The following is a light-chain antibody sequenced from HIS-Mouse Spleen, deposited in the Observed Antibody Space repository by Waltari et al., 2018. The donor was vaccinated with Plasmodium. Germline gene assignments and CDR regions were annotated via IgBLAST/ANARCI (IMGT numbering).Light chain of an antibody. CDR2: DVS. CDR1: SSDVGGYNY. V-gene: IGLV2-14*03. Sequence: QSALTQPASVSGSPGQSITLSCTGTSSDVGGYNYLSWYQQHPGKAPKLMIYDVSNRPSGVSNRFSGSKSGNTASLTISGLQAEDEADYYCSSYTSSSTLDVVFGGGTKLTVL. J-gene: IGLJ2*01. CDR3: SSYTSSSTLDVV.